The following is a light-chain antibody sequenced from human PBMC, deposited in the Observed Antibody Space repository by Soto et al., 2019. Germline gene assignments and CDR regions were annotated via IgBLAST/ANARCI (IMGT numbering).Light chain of an antibody. V-gene: IGKV1-5*01. CDR1: ENIDGR. CDR3: QQYYSYPT. CDR2: AAS. Sequence: DIQMTQSPSTLSASVGDRVTITCRASENIDGRLAWYQQKPGKAPKLLIFAASTLQSGVPSRFSGSGSGTDFTLTISSLQPEDFATYYCQQYYSYPTFGQGTRLEIK. J-gene: IGKJ5*01.